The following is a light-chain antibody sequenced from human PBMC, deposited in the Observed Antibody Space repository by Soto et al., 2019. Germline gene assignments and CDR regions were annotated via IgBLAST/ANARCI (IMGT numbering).Light chain of an antibody. CDR1: QTISNW. CDR2: DAS. CDR3: QQYHTSSIS. V-gene: IGKV1-5*01. J-gene: IGKJ5*01. Sequence: DIQMTQSPSNPSASVGDRVTITCLASQTISNWLAWYQQKPGKAPTLLIYDASTLERGVPSRFSGTGSGTQFTLSIVSLQPDDFATDYCQQYHTSSISCGQGRRRKIK.